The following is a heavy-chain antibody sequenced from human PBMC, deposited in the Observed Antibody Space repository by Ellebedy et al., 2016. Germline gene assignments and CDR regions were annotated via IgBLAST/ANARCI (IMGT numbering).Heavy chain of an antibody. CDR3: ARPTLQHYYDASGSSNY. V-gene: IGHV1-8*01. CDR2: MNPNSGNT. Sequence: ASVKVSCKASGYTFTSYDINWVRQATGQGLEWMGWMNPNSGNTGYAQKFQGRVTMTRNTSISTAYMELSSLRSEDTAVYYCARPTLQHYYDASGSSNYWGQGTLVTVSP. J-gene: IGHJ4*02. D-gene: IGHD3-22*01. CDR1: GYTFTSYD.